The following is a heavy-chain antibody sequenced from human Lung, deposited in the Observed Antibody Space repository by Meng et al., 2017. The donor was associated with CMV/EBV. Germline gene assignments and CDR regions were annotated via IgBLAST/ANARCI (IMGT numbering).Heavy chain of an antibody. Sequence: SXTLSLXCAVYGGSFSGYYWSWIRQPPGKGLEWIGEINHSGSTNYNPSLKSRVTISVDTSKNQFSLKLSSVTAADTAVYYCARDATIFGVVDPYYYGMDVWXQGTTVTVSS. V-gene: IGHV4-34*01. D-gene: IGHD3-3*01. CDR1: GGSFSGYY. J-gene: IGHJ6*02. CDR3: ARDATIFGVVDPYYYGMDV. CDR2: INHSGST.